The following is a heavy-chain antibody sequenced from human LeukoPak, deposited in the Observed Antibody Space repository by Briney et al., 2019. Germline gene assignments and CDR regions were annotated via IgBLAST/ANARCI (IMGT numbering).Heavy chain of an antibody. J-gene: IGHJ3*02. V-gene: IGHV3-11*04. CDR2: ISSSGSTI. CDR3: ARDRDGYNDAFDI. D-gene: IGHD5-24*01. CDR1: GFTFSDYY. Sequence: GGSLRLSCAASGFTFSDYYMSWIRQAPGKGLEWVSYISSSGSTIYYADSVKGRFTISRDNAKNSLYLQMNNLRAEDTAVYYCARDRDGYNDAFDIWGQGTMVTVSS.